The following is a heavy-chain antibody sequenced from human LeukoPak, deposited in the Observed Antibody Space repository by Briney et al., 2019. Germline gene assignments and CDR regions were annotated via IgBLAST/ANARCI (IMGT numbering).Heavy chain of an antibody. CDR2: ITTYNDNT. CDR3: ARLTPDYSSSLLYYFDY. D-gene: IGHD6-13*01. CDR1: GYTFTTYG. J-gene: IGHJ4*02. Sequence: GASVKVSCKASGYTFTTYGISWVRQAPGQGFEWMGWITTYNDNTKYAQKPQGRVTMTTDTSTSTAYMELRSLRSDDTAVYYCARLTPDYSSSLLYYFDYWGQGILVTVSS. V-gene: IGHV1-18*01.